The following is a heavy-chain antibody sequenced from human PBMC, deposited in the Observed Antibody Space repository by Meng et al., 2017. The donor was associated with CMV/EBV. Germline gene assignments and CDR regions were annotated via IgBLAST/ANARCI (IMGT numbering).Heavy chain of an antibody. D-gene: IGHD3-3*01. J-gene: IGHJ6*02. Sequence: GESLKISCAASGFTFSSYAMSWVRQAPGKGLEWVSAISGSGGSTYYADSVKGRFTISRDNSKNTLYLQMNSLRAEDTAVYYCAKEVYLSHSWECLSLYYYYGMDVWGQGTTVTVSS. CDR3: AKEVYLSHSWECLSLYYYYGMDV. CDR1: GFTFSSYA. CDR2: ISGSGGST. V-gene: IGHV3-23*01.